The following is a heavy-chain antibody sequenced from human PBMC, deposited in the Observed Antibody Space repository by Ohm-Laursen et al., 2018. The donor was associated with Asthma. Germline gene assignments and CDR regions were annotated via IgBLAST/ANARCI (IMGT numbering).Heavy chain of an antibody. CDR3: ARGWGLRRWFNP. Sequence: TLSLTCTVSGGSISSGGYYWSWIRQHPGKGLEWIGYIYYSGSTYYNPSLKSRVTISVDTSKNQFSLKLSSVTAADTAVYYCARGWGLRRWFNPWGQGILVTVSS. J-gene: IGHJ5*02. CDR2: IYYSGST. V-gene: IGHV4-31*03. D-gene: IGHD2-21*02. CDR1: GGSISSGGYY.